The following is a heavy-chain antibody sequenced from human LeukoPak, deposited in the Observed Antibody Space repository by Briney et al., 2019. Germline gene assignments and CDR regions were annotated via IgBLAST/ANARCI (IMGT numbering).Heavy chain of an antibody. Sequence: SETLSLTCTVSGGSISSSSYYWGWIRQPPGKGLEWIGSIYYSGSTYYNPSLKSRVTISVDTSKNQFSLKLSSVTAADTAVYYCASVTGGTDDYWGRGTLVTVSS. CDR2: IYYSGST. V-gene: IGHV4-39*01. CDR3: ASVTGGTDDY. CDR1: GGSISSSSYY. D-gene: IGHD1-14*01. J-gene: IGHJ4*02.